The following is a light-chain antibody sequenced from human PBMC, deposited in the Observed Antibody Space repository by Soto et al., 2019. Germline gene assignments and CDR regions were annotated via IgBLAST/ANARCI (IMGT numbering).Light chain of an antibody. CDR2: VEGTGTY. CDR3: ETWDTNTYV. CDR1: SGHRSYI. V-gene: IGLV4-60*03. Sequence: QPVPTQSSSASASLGSAVKLTCTLSSGHRSYIIAWHQQQPGKAPLYLMKVEGTGTYNKGSGVPDRFSGSSSGSDRYLTISNLRSEDEADYYCETWDTNTYVFATGTKVTVL. J-gene: IGLJ1*01.